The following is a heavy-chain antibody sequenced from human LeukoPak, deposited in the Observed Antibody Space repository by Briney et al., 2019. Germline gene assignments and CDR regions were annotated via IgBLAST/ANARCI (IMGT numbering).Heavy chain of an antibody. CDR2: ISTIGIT. Sequence: PSETLSLTCTVSSGSISSSNYYWSWIRQPAGKGLEWIGRISTIGITNYNPSLNSRVTISIDTSKNQFSLKLSSVTAADTAVYYCAKDPTWGAFDIWGQGTMVTVSS. J-gene: IGHJ3*02. CDR3: AKDPTWGAFDI. V-gene: IGHV4-61*02. D-gene: IGHD1-26*01. CDR1: SGSISSSNYY.